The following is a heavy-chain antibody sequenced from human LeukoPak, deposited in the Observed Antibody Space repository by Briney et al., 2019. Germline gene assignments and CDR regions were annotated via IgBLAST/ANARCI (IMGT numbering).Heavy chain of an antibody. CDR1: AYTFTIYG. CDR2: ISAYNGNT. D-gene: IGHD3-9*01. V-gene: IGHV1-18*01. Sequence: ASVKVSFTASAYTFTIYGISWVRQAPGQGLEWMGWISAYNGNTNYAQKLQGRVTMTTDTSTSTAYMELRSLRSDDTAVYYCASARAGYFDWLLNYWGQGTLVTVSS. J-gene: IGHJ4*02. CDR3: ASARAGYFDWLLNY.